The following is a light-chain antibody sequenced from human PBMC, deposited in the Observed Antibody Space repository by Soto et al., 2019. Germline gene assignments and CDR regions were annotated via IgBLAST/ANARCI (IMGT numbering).Light chain of an antibody. V-gene: IGKV3-20*01. CDR3: QQYGSSGT. Sequence: EIVLTQSPGTLSLSPGERATLSCRASQSVSNNYLAWYQQKPRQAPRLLIYGASNRATGIPDRFSGSGSGTDFTLTISRLEPEDFAVYYCQQYGSSGTFGQGTNVDI. J-gene: IGKJ1*01. CDR2: GAS. CDR1: QSVSNNY.